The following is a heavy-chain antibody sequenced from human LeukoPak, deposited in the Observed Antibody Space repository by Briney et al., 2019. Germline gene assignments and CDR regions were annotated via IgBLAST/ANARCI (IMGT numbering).Heavy chain of an antibody. V-gene: IGHV4-38-2*02. J-gene: IGHJ3*02. CDR1: GYSISSGYY. Sequence: PSETLSLTCTVSGYSISSGYYWAWIRQPPGKGLEWIGSFYHSGTTYYNPSLKSRVTISVDTSKNQFSLKLSSVTAADTSVYYCARVTYYHDSSGYYYLQSGAFDIWGQGTMVTVSS. CDR2: FYHSGTT. D-gene: IGHD3-22*01. CDR3: ARVTYYHDSSGYYYLQSGAFDI.